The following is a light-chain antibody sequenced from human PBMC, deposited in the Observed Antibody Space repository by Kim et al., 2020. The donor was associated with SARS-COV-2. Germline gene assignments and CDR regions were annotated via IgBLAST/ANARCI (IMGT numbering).Light chain of an antibody. CDR3: LAWDSSLSGWV. CDR2: RNN. V-gene: IGLV10-54*01. J-gene: IGLJ3*02. Sequence: QTATLTCTGNRNNVGYQGAAWLQQHQGHPPKLLSYRNNNRPSGISERFSASRSGNTAFLTITGLQPEDEADYYCLAWDSSLSGWVFGGGTTLTVL. CDR1: RNNVGYQG.